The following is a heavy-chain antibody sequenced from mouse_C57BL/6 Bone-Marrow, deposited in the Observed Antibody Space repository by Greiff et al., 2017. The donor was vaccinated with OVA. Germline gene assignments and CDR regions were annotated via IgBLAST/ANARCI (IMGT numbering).Heavy chain of an antibody. CDR2: IRSKSSNYAT. CDR3: VRDPLITTYFDV. Sequence: DVMLVESGGGLVQPKGSLKLSCAASGFTFNTYAMHWVRQAPGKGLEWVARIRSKSSNYATYYADSVKDRFTISRDDSQSMLYLQMNNLKTEDTAMYYCVRDPLITTYFDVWGTGTTVTVSS. CDR1: GFTFNTYA. V-gene: IGHV10-3*01. J-gene: IGHJ1*03. D-gene: IGHD1-1*01.